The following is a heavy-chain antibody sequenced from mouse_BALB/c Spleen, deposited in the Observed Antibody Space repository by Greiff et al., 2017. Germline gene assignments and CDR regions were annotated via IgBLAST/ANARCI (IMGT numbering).Heavy chain of an antibody. CDR1: GFSLTSYG. CDR2: IWSGGST. CDR3: ARTGWDGSSYGGAWFAY. J-gene: IGHJ3*01. V-gene: IGHV2-2*02. D-gene: IGHD1-1*01. Sequence: QVQLKQSGPGLVQPSQSLSITCTVSGFSLTSYGVHWVRQSPGKGLEWLGVIWSGGSTDYNAAFISRLSISKDNSKSQVFFKMNSLQANDTAIYYCARTGWDGSSYGGAWFAYWGQGTLVTVSA.